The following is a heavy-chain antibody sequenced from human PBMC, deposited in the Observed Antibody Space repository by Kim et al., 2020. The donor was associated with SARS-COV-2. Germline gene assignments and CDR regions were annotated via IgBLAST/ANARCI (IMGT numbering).Heavy chain of an antibody. CDR2: FDPEDGET. CDR3: ATLDSSGYYTEYYFDY. CDR1: GYTLTELS. Sequence: ASVKVSCKVSGYTLTELSMHWVRQAPGKGLEWMGGFDPEDGETIYAQKFQGRVTMTEDSSTDTAYMELSSLRSEDTAVYYCATLDSSGYYTEYYFDYWGQRTLVTVSS. D-gene: IGHD3-22*01. J-gene: IGHJ4*02. V-gene: IGHV1-24*01.